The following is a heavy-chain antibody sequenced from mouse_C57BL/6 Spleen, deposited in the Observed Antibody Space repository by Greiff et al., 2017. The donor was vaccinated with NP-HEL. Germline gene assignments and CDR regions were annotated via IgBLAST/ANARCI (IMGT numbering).Heavy chain of an antibody. J-gene: IGHJ2*01. CDR3: ARGYGSSPFDY. CDR1: GFTFSSYG. V-gene: IGHV5-6*01. D-gene: IGHD1-1*01. Sequence: EVMLVESGGDLVKPGGSLKLSCAASGFTFSSYGMSWVRQTPDKRLEWVATISSGGSYTYYPDSVKGRFTISRDNAKNTLYLQMSSLKSEDTAMYYCARGYGSSPFDYWGQGTTLTVSS. CDR2: ISSGGSYT.